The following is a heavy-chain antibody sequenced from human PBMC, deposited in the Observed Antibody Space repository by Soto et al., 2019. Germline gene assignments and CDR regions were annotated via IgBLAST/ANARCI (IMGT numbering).Heavy chain of an antibody. V-gene: IGHV1-18*01. CDR1: GYTFTSYG. CDR2: ISAYNGNT. CDR3: AREREYYYDSSGYPSDAFDI. D-gene: IGHD3-22*01. J-gene: IGHJ3*02. Sequence: EASVKVSCKASGYTFTSYGISWVRQAPGQGLEWMGWISAYNGNTNYAQKLQGRVTMTTDTSTSTAYMELRSLRSDDTAVYYCAREREYYYDSSGYPSDAFDIWGQGTMVTVSS.